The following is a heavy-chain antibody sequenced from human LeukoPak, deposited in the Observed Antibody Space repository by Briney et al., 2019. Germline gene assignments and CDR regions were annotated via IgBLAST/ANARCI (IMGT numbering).Heavy chain of an antibody. CDR2: ISHYSNII. CDR1: GFIFSAYH. Sequence: PGGSLRLSCAASGFIFSAYHMNCVRQAPGKGLEFVSFISHYSNIIYYADSVKGRFSVSRDNARNSMSLQMNSLRGDNTAVYYCARRDDFDVWGQGTMVTVSS. CDR3: ARRDDFDV. J-gene: IGHJ3*01. V-gene: IGHV3-48*01.